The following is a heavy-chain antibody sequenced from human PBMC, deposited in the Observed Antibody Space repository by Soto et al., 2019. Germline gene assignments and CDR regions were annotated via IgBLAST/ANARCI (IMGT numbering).Heavy chain of an antibody. D-gene: IGHD2-2*01. J-gene: IGHJ6*02. CDR3: AKDALLRPTRNYYYYYGMDV. Sequence: PGGSLRLSCAASGFTFSSYGMHWVRQAPGKGLEWVAVISYDGSNKYYADSVKGRFTISRDNSKNTLYLQMNSLRAEDTAVYYCAKDALLRPTRNYYYYYGMDVWGQGTTVTVSS. CDR2: ISYDGSNK. V-gene: IGHV3-30*18. CDR1: GFTFSSYG.